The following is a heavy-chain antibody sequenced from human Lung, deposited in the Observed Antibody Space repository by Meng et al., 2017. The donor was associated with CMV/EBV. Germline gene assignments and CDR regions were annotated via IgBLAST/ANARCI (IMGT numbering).Heavy chain of an antibody. V-gene: IGHV4-31*03. CDR2: IHSSGST. J-gene: IGHJ5*02. CDR1: GGSISSGGYY. D-gene: IGHD3-10*01. Sequence: QVELAGSGPGLGKPSQTLSLTCTVSGGSISSGGYYWSWIRQHPGKGLEWIGYIHSSGSTYYNPSLRSRLTISVDTSKNQFSLKLSSVTAADTAVYYCARASYGSGSPLGESWFDPWGQGTLVTVSS. CDR3: ARASYGSGSPLGESWFDP.